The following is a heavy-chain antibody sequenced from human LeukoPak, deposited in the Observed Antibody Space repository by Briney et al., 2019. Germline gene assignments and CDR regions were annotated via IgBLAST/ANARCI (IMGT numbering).Heavy chain of an antibody. CDR1: GSTFSTNA. CDR3: AKDLSSSWIH. CDR2: ISGSGGST. J-gene: IGHJ4*02. V-gene: IGHV3-23*01. D-gene: IGHD6-13*01. Sequence: GGSLKFPCPPPGSTFSTNAMNWAGQPPGKGRGWVEVISGSGGSTYYADSVKGRFTISRDNSKNTLYLQMNSLRAEDTAVYYCAKDLSSSWIHWGQGTLVAVSS.